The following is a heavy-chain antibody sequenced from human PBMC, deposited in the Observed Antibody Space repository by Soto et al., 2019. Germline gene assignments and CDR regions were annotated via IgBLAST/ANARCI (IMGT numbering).Heavy chain of an antibody. Sequence: GGSLRLSCAASGFTFSSYAMSWVRQAPGKGLEWVSAISGCGGSTYYADSVKGRFTISRDNSKNTLYLQMNSLRAEDTAVYYCAKPLVVIRAFDIWGQGTMVTVSS. V-gene: IGHV3-23*01. CDR1: GFTFSSYA. D-gene: IGHD3-22*01. CDR3: AKPLVVIRAFDI. J-gene: IGHJ3*02. CDR2: ISGCGGST.